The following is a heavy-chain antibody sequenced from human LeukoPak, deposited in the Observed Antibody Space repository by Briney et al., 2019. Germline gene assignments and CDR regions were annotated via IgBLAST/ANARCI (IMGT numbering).Heavy chain of an antibody. D-gene: IGHD3-22*01. CDR1: GGSISSGSYY. CDR3: ARDKVRSDYYDSSGYYYYYYGMDV. V-gene: IGHV4-61*02. CDR2: IYTSGST. J-gene: IGHJ6*02. Sequence: SETLSLTCTVSGGSISSGSYYWSWIRQPAGKGLEWIGRIYTSGSTNYNPSLKSRVTISVDTSKNQFSLKLSSVTAADTAVYYCARDKVRSDYYDSSGYYYYYYGMDVWGQGTTVTVSS.